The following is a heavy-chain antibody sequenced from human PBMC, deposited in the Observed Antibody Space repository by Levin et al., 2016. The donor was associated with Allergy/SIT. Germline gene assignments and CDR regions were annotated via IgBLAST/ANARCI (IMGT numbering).Heavy chain of an antibody. CDR1: GGSITSSGYY. J-gene: IGHJ4*02. CDR3: ARGGVRDSDWFFSHFDY. D-gene: IGHD3-9*01. CDR2: ISYSGNT. Sequence: SETLSLTCTVSGGSITSSGYYWTWIRQHPGKGLEWIGHISYSGNTYYSPSLKSRLAISTDTPNNQFSLRLTSVTAADTAVYYCARGGVRDSDWFFSHFDYWGQGILVTVA. V-gene: IGHV4-31*03.